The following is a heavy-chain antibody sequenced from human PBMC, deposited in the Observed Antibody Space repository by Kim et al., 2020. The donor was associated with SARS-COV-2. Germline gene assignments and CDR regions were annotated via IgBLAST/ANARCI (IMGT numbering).Heavy chain of an antibody. V-gene: IGHV1-3*01. Sequence: ASVKVSCKASGYTFTSYAMHWVRQAPGQRLEWMGWINAGNGNTKYSQKFQGRVTITRDTSASTAYMELSSLRSEDTAVYYCARDLDYYDSSGYYYAHWGQGTLVTVSS. J-gene: IGHJ4*02. D-gene: IGHD3-22*01. CDR2: INAGNGNT. CDR1: GYTFTSYA. CDR3: ARDLDYYDSSGYYYAH.